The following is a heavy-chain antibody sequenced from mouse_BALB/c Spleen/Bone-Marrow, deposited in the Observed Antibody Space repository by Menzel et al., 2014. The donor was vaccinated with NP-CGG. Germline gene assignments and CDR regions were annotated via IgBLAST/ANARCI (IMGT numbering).Heavy chain of an antibody. D-gene: IGHD1-2*01. CDR1: GYTFTSYI. CDR3: ARWHYYGAY. CDR2: INPYNDDT. Sequence: SGPELVKPGASVKMSCKASGYTFTSYIIHWVKQKPGPGLEWIGYINPYNDDTKYNERFRNKATLTSDKSSSTAYMELSSLTSDDSAVYYCARWHYYGAYWGQGTLVTVS. J-gene: IGHJ3*01. V-gene: IGHV1-14*01.